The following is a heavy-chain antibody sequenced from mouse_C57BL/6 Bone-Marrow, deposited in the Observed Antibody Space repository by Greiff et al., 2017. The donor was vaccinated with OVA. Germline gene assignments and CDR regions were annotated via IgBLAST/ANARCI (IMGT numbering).Heavy chain of an antibody. CDR3: ARSHGDYAMDD. CDR2: LWWDDAK. CDR1: GFSLSTFGMG. D-gene: IGHD4-1*01. V-gene: IGHV8-8*01. J-gene: IGHJ4*01. Sequence: QVTLKVCGPGILQPSQTLSLTCSFSGFSLSTFGMGVGWIRQPSGKGLEWLAHLWWDDAKYYNPALKSRLTISKDTSKNQGFLKIANVDTADTATDYCARSHGDYAMDDWGQGTSVTVSS.